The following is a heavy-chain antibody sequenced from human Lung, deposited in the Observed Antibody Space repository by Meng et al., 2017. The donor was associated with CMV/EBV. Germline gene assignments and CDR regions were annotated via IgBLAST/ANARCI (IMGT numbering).Heavy chain of an antibody. CDR3: ATPARYDFWSGYRY. CDR1: GYTFTSYY. V-gene: IGHV1-46*01. CDR2: INPSGGST. Sequence: SXXVSXKASGYTFTSYYMHWVRQAPGQGLEWMGIINPSGGSTSYAQKFQGRVTMTRDTSTSTVYMELSSLRSEDTAVYYCATPARYDFWSGYRYWGQGTXVTVSS. J-gene: IGHJ4*02. D-gene: IGHD3-3*01.